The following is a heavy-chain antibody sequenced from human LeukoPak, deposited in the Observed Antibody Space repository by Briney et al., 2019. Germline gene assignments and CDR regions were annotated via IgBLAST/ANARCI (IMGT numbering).Heavy chain of an antibody. V-gene: IGHV4-59*01. CDR3: AREEFTHRNFQH. J-gene: IGHJ1*01. D-gene: IGHD1-14*01. CDR1: GGSISSYY. Sequence: KPSETLSHTCTVSGGSISSYYWSWIRQPPGKGLEWIGYIYYSGSTNYNPSLKSRDTISVDTSKNQFSLKLSSVTAADTAVYYCAREEFTHRNFQHWGQGTLVTVSS. CDR2: IYYSGST.